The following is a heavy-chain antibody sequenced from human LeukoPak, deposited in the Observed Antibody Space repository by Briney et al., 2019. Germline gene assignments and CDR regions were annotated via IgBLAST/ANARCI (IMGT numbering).Heavy chain of an antibody. J-gene: IGHJ4*02. V-gene: IGHV4-59*08. D-gene: IGHD1-1*01. Sequence: SETLSLTCTVSGGSISGSYCSWIRQSPGKGLEWIGQISYGGITNYNPSLTTRVTISIDTSKNQFSLRLNSVTAADTAVYYCARHKTGTATFDYWCQGTLITVSS. CDR2: ISYGGIT. CDR3: ARHKTGTATFDY. CDR1: GGSISGSY.